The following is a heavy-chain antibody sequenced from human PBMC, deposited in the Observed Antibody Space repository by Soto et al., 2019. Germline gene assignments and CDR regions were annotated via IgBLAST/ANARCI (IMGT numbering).Heavy chain of an antibody. V-gene: IGHV1-69*13. CDR3: AKISSSSFLNWFDP. J-gene: IGHJ5*02. CDR2: IIPIFGTA. CDR1: GGTFSSYA. Sequence: SLKVSCKASGGTFSSYAISWVRQAPGQGLEWMGGIIPIFGTANYAQKFQGRVTITADESTSTAYMELSSLRSEDTAVYYCAKISSSSFLNWFDPWGQGTLVTVSS. D-gene: IGHD6-13*01.